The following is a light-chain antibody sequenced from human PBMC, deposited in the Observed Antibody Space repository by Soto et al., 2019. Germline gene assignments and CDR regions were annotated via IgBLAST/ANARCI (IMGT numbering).Light chain of an antibody. CDR3: CSYAGLETYVI. Sequence: QSALTQPASVSASPGQSITIPCTATDSEVGYYKVVSWYQQHPGKAPKLMIFDDSERPSGVSTRFSGSKSGNTASLTISGLQAEDEADYFCCSYAGLETYVIFGGGTKLTVL. J-gene: IGLJ2*01. CDR2: DDS. CDR1: DSEVGYYKV. V-gene: IGLV2-23*01.